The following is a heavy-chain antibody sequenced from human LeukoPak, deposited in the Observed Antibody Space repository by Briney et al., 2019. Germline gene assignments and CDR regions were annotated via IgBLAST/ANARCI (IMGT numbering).Heavy chain of an antibody. CDR1: GFTFSSYW. D-gene: IGHD2-15*01. V-gene: IGHV3-74*01. J-gene: IGHJ3*02. CDR3: ARDDSVVAPDAFDI. CDR2: INSDGSST. Sequence: GGSLRLSCAASGFTFSSYWMHWVRQAPGKGLVWVSRINSDGSSTNYADSVKGRFTISRDNAKNSLYLQMNSLRAEDTAVYYCARDDSVVAPDAFDIWGQGTMVTVSS.